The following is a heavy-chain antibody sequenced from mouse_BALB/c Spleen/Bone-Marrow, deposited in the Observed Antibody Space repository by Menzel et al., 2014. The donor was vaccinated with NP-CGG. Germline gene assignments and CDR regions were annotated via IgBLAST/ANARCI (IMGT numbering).Heavy chain of an antibody. Sequence: VMLVESGPGLVAPSQSLSITCTVSGFSLTSYGVHWVRQPPGKVLEWLGVIWAGGSTNYNSALMSRLSISKDNSKSQVFLKMKSLQTDDTAMYYCARGSYYEGAMDYWGQGTSVTVSS. CDR3: ARGSYYEGAMDY. V-gene: IGHV2-9*02. CDR1: GFSLTSYG. J-gene: IGHJ4*01. CDR2: IWAGGST. D-gene: IGHD1-1*01.